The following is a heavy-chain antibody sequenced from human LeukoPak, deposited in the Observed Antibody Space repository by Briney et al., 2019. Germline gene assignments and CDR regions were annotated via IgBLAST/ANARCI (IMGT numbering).Heavy chain of an antibody. D-gene: IGHD6-13*01. CDR2: IKSKVDGETT. Sequence: GGSLRLSCAASGFTFNNAYMCWVRQAPGKGLEWVGRIKSKVDGETTDYGAPVKGRFTISRDDSRNTLYLQMNSLKTEDTAVYYCTTDAGYSSRWYNYWGQGTLVTVSS. CDR3: TTDAGYSSRWYNY. V-gene: IGHV3-15*01. J-gene: IGHJ4*02. CDR1: GFTFNNAY.